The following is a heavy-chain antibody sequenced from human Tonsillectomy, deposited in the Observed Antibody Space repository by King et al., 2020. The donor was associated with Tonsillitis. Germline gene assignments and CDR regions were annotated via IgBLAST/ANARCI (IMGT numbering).Heavy chain of an antibody. D-gene: IGHD4-11*01. CDR3: AKGRDYSNYVRPYYYYYMDV. V-gene: IGHV3-23*04. J-gene: IGHJ6*03. Sequence: VQLVESGGGLVQPGGSLRLSCAASGFTFSSYAMSWVRQAPGKGLEWVSALSGSGGSTYYADSVKGRFTISRDNSNNTLYLQMNSLRAEDTAVYYCAKGRDYSNYVRPYYYYYMDVWGKGTTVTVSS. CDR2: LSGSGGST. CDR1: GFTFSSYA.